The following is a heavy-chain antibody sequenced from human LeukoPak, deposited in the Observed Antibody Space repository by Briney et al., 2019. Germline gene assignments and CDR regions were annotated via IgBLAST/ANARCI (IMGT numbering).Heavy chain of an antibody. V-gene: IGHV3-23*01. CDR3: AKHVLRFLEWLSPFDY. Sequence: GGSLRLSCAASGFTFSSYSMNWVRQAPGKGLEWVSAISGSGGSTYYADSVKGRFTISRDNSKNTLYLQMNSLRAEDTAVYYCAKHVLRFLEWLSPFDYWGQGTLVTVSS. CDR2: ISGSGGST. D-gene: IGHD3-3*01. J-gene: IGHJ4*02. CDR1: GFTFSSYS.